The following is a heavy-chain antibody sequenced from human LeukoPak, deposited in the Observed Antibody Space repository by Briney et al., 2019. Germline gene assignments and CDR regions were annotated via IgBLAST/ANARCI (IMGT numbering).Heavy chain of an antibody. D-gene: IGHD3-3*01. J-gene: IGHJ4*02. V-gene: IGHV1-24*01. CDR2: FDPEDGET. CDR3: ATLRYYDFWSGYVY. CDR1: GYTLTELS. Sequence: ASVKVSCKVSGYTLTELSMHWVRQAPGKGLEWMGGFDPEDGETIYAQKFQGRVTMTEDTSTDTAYMGLSSLRSEDTAVYYCATLRYYDFWSGYVYWGQGTLVTVSS.